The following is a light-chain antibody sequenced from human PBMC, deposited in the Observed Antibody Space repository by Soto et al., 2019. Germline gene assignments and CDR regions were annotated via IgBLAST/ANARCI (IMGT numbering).Light chain of an antibody. CDR1: SSDVGSYNR. Sequence: QSALTQPPSVSGSPGQSVTISCTGTSSDVGSYNRVSWYQQPPGTAPKLMIYDVSNRPSGVPDRFSGSKSGNTASLTISGLQAEDEADYYCSSYTSSSTYVVFGGGTQLTVL. V-gene: IGLV2-18*02. CDR2: DVS. J-gene: IGLJ2*01. CDR3: SSYTSSSTYVV.